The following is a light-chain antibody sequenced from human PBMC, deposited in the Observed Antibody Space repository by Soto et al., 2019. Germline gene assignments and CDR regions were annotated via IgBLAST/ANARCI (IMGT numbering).Light chain of an antibody. Sequence: DIVMPQSPDSLAVALGERATINCKSSQSVFDISNNKTYLAWYQQKPRQPPKLLIDWASARESGVPDRFSGSGSVTDFTLTISSLQAEDVAVYYCQQYYRTPPTFGQGTKLEIK. CDR1: QSVFDISNNKTY. CDR2: WAS. V-gene: IGKV4-1*01. J-gene: IGKJ2*01. CDR3: QQYYRTPPT.